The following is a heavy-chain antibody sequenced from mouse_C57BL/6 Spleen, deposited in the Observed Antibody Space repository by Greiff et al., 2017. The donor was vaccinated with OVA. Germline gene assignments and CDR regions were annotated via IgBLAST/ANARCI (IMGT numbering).Heavy chain of an antibody. CDR3: ARENDYDGYYFDY. CDR1: GFTFSSYA. D-gene: IGHD2-4*01. CDR2: ISDGGSYT. J-gene: IGHJ2*01. Sequence: EVQLVESGGGLVKPGGSLKLSCAASGFTFSSYAMSWVRQTPEKRLEWVATISDGGSYTYYPDNVKGRFTISRDNAKTNLYLQMSHLKSEDTAMYYCARENDYDGYYFDYWGQGTTLTVSS. V-gene: IGHV5-4*01.